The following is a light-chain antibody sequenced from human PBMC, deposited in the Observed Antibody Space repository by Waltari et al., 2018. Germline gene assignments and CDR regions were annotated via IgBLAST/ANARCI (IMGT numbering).Light chain of an antibody. Sequence: EIVLTQSTGTMSLSQGERVTLSCRASQSVSSSLSLYQQKPGQPPRLLIYGASSRATGIPDRFSGSGSGTDVTLTISSLEPEDFAVYYCQHYSNWPLTFGPGTKLDIK. CDR3: QHYSNWPLT. CDR2: GAS. J-gene: IGKJ3*01. V-gene: IGKV3-20*01. CDR1: QSVSSS.